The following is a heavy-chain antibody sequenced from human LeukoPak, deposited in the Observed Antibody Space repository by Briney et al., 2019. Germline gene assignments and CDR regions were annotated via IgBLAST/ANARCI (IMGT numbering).Heavy chain of an antibody. D-gene: IGHD3-3*01. CDR1: GFTFNDYT. J-gene: IGHJ4*02. CDR2: ITGDCNYI. CDR3: ARERNFYYFDY. Sequence: GGSLRLSCAASGFTFNDYTMTWVRQAPGEGLEWVSSITGDCNYIFYADSVKGRFTISRDNAQNSLFLELNSLRGEDTAVYYCARERNFYYFDYWGQGALVTVSS. V-gene: IGHV3-21*01.